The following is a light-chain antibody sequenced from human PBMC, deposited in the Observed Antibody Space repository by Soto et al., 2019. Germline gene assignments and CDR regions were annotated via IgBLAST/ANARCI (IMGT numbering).Light chain of an antibody. J-gene: IGKJ2*01. CDR1: QSVSNSY. CDR2: HAS. CDR3: QQYGSSPVT. Sequence: EIVLTQSPGTLSLSPGERATLSCRASQSVSNSYLAWYQQKPGQAPRLLIYHASSRATGIPDRFSGSGSGTDFTLTIRRLEPEDFAVYYCQQYGSSPVTFGQGTKLEIK. V-gene: IGKV3-20*01.